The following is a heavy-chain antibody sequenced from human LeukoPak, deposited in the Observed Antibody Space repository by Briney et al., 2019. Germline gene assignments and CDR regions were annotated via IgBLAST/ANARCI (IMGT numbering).Heavy chain of an antibody. D-gene: IGHD1-1*01. CDR3: ARRKITATGTPFDY. CDR2: IYTSGST. CDR1: GGSISSDIYY. J-gene: IGHJ4*02. Sequence: PSQTLSLTCTVSGGSISSDIYYWSWIRQPAGKGLEWIGRIYTSGSTNYNPSLKSRVTISVDTSKNQFSLKLSSATAADTAVYYCARRKITATGTPFDYWGQGTLVTVSS. V-gene: IGHV4-61*02.